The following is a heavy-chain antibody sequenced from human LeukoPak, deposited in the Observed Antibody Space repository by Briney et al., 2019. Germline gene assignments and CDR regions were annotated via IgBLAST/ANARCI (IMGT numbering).Heavy chain of an antibody. V-gene: IGHV1-18*01. Sequence: ASVKVSCKASGYTFISYGISWVRQAPGQGLEWMGWISTYNGNTNYAQKFQGRVTMTTDTSTSTVYMELRSLRSDDTAMYYCARVGIVVPFDYWGQGTLVTVSS. J-gene: IGHJ4*02. CDR3: ARVGIVVPFDY. D-gene: IGHD2-15*01. CDR2: ISTYNGNT. CDR1: GYTFISYG.